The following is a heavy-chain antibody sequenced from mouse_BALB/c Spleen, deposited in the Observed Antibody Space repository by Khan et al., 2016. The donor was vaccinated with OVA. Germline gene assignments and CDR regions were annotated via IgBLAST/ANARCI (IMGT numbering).Heavy chain of an antibody. CDR1: GLTFSSYG. V-gene: IGHV5-17*02. D-gene: IGHD1-1*01. Sequence: EVELVESGGGLVQPGGSRKLSCAASGLTFSSYGMHWVRQAPERGLEWVAYISGDSNTISYADTVKGRFTISRDNPRNTLFLQMTSLMSEDTAMYYCATSYFYGYYFDYWGPGTTLTVSS. J-gene: IGHJ2*01. CDR2: ISGDSNTI. CDR3: ATSYFYGYYFDY.